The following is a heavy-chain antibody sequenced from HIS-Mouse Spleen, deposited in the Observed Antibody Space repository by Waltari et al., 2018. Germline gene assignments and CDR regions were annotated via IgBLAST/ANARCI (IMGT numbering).Heavy chain of an antibody. D-gene: IGHD6-13*01. CDR1: VGSISSRSYY. CDR2: IYYSGST. Sequence: QLQLQESGPGLVKPSETLSLTCPVSVGSISSRSYYWGWIRQPPGKGLEWIGRIYYSGSTYYNPSLKSRVTISVDTSKNQFSLKLSSVTAADTAVYYCAREIPYSSSWYDWYFDLWGRGTLVTVSS. CDR3: AREIPYSSSWYDWYFDL. J-gene: IGHJ2*01. V-gene: IGHV4-39*07.